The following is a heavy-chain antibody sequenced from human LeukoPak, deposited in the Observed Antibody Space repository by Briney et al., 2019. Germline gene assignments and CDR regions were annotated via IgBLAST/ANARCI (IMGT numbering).Heavy chain of an antibody. V-gene: IGHV3-53*01. CDR2: IYSGGST. CDR1: GFTVSSNY. CDR3: GSSGWHAEYFQH. Sequence: GGSLRLSCAASGFTVSSNYMSWVRQAPGKGLEWVSVIYSGGSTYYADSVKGRFTISRDNSKNTLYLQMNSLRAEDTAVYYCGSSGWHAEYFQHWGQGTLVTVSS. J-gene: IGHJ1*01. D-gene: IGHD6-19*01.